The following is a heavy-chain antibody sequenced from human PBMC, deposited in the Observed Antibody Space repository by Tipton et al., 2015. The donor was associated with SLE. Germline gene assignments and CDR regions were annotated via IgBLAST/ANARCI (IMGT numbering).Heavy chain of an antibody. CDR2: IYYSGST. V-gene: IGHV4-39*01. D-gene: IGHD3-3*01. Sequence: TLSLTCTVSGGSISSSSYYWGWIRQPPGKGLEWIGSIYYSGSTYYNPSLKSRVTISVDTSKNQFSLKLSSVTAADTAVYYCARTSTYYDFWSGSYYYYYMDVWGKGTTVTVSS. CDR1: GGSISSSSYY. J-gene: IGHJ6*03. CDR3: ARTSTYYDFWSGSYYYYYMDV.